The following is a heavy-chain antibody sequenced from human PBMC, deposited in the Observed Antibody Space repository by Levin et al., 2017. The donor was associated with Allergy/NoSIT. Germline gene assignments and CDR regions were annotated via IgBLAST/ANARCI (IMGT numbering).Heavy chain of an antibody. V-gene: IGHV3-7*01. J-gene: IGHJ4*02. CDR3: AKGGTVGGRFEY. Sequence: GGSLRLSCAASGFTFSNLWMTWVRQAPGKGLECVANIKQDGSEKYYVDSVKGRFTISRDNAKNSLYLQMNSLRVEDTAVYYCAKGGTVGGRFEYWGQGTLVTVSS. CDR2: IKQDGSEK. CDR1: GFTFSNLW. D-gene: IGHD6-19*01.